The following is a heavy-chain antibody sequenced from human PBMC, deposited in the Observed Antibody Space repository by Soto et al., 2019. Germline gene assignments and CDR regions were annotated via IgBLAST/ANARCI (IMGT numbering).Heavy chain of an antibody. CDR3: ARGEGYFDY. D-gene: IGHD1-26*01. CDR2: IWYDGSNK. CDR1: GFTFSSYG. J-gene: IGHJ4*02. V-gene: IGHV3-33*01. Sequence: QVQLVESGGGVVQPGRSLRLSCAASGFTFSSYGMHWVRQAPGKGLEWVAVIWYDGSNKYYADSVKGRFTISRDNSKNTLYMQMNSLRAEDTAVYYCARGEGYFDYWGQGTLVTVSS.